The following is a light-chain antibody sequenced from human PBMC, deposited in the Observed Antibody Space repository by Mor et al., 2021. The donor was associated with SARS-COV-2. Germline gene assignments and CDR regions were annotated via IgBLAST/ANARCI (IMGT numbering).Light chain of an antibody. CDR3: QQYDNWPLT. V-gene: IGKV3-15*01. CDR1: QSVTSN. CDR2: DAS. J-gene: IGKJ1*01. Sequence: TLSCRASQSVTSNLAWYQQKPGQAPRLLIYDASTRATGVPDRFRGSGSGTDFTLTISSLQSEDFAVFFCQQYDNWPLTFGQG.